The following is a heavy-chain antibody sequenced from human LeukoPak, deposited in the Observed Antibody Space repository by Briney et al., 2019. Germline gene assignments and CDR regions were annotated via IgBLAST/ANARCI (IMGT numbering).Heavy chain of an antibody. CDR3: ARDGDYTERPLRTFDY. J-gene: IGHJ4*02. D-gene: IGHD4-11*01. CDR1: GFSVRDYA. V-gene: IGHV3-30-3*01. Sequence: GGSLRLSCAASGFSVRDYAMHWVRQAPGKGLEWVAVMSYEETYKNYAEAVKGRFTISRDDSKNTLYLQMNSLRAEDTAVYYCARDGDYTERPLRTFDYWGQGTLVTVSS. CDR2: MSYEETYK.